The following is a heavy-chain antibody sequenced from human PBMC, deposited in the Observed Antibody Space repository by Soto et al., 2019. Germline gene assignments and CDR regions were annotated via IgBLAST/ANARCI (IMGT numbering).Heavy chain of an antibody. CDR2: IKGDGTNT. D-gene: IGHD5-12*01. V-gene: IGHV3-74*01. CDR1: GFTFSSYW. J-gene: IGHJ4*02. CDR3: ARGLSGYYGFDY. Sequence: EVQLVESGGGLVQFGGSLRLSCAASGFTFSSYWMHWVRQVPGKGLVWVSRIKGDGTNTGYADSVKGRFTISRDNVKNPLYLQLNSMRAEETAVYYCARGLSGYYGFDYWGQGTLLTVSS.